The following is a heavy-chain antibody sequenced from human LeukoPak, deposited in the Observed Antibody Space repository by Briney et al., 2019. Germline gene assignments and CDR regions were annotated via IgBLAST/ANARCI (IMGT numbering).Heavy chain of an antibody. V-gene: IGHV3-30-3*01. CDR2: ISYDGSNK. D-gene: IGHD2-21*02. CDR3: ARDGYDCSLFYIDY. Sequence: GGSLRLSCAASGFTFSSYAMHWVRQAPGKGLEWVAVISYDGSNKYYADSVKGRFTICRDNSENTLYLQMNSVRGEDTAVYYCARDGYDCSLFYIDYWGQGTLVTVSS. CDR1: GFTFSSYA. J-gene: IGHJ4*02.